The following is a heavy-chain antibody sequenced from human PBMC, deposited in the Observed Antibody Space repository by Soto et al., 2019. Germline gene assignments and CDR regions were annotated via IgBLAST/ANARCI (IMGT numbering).Heavy chain of an antibody. Sequence: EVQLVESGGGLIQPGWSLKLSCAASGFTVGNNYMSWVRQAPGKGLEWVSLIYSTGTPKYAAFVKGRFNVSRDNAKNSLYHQMNSQRAEDTAVYYWAKDGMGSGRDYNSLGYWRQGTLVT. CDR2: IYSTGTP. J-gene: IGHJ4*02. CDR3: AKDGMGSGRDYNSLGY. D-gene: IGHD3-10*01. CDR1: GFTVGNNY. V-gene: IGHV3-53*01.